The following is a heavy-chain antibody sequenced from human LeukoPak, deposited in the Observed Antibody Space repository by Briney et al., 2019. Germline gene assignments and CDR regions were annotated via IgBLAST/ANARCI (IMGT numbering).Heavy chain of an antibody. J-gene: IGHJ3*02. V-gene: IGHV4-39*01. CDR3: ARSNYVWGSYRPRQSDAFDI. D-gene: IGHD3-16*02. CDR2: IYYSGST. Sequence: SETLSLTCTVSGGSISSSSHYWGWIRQPPGKGLEWIGSIYYSGSTYYNPSLKSRVTISVDTSKNQFSLKLSSVTAADTAVYYCARSNYVWGSYRPRQSDAFDIWGQGTMVTVSS. CDR1: GGSISSSSHY.